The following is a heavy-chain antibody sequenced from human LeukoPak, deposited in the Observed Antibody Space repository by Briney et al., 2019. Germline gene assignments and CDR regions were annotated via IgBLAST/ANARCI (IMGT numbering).Heavy chain of an antibody. CDR3: ARDLVVVTSY. D-gene: IGHD3-22*01. V-gene: IGHV3-11*01. CDR1: GLTFINAW. CDR2: ISRSGSTK. J-gene: IGHJ4*02. Sequence: GGSLRLSCAASGLTFINAWMAWVRQAPGKGLEWVSSISRSGSTKYYADSVKGRFTISRDNAKNSLFLQMNSLRAEDTAVYYCARDLVVVTSYWGQGTLVTVSS.